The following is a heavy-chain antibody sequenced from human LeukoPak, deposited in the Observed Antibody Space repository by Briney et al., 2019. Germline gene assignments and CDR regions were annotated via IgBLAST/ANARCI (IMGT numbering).Heavy chain of an antibody. D-gene: IGHD3-3*01. CDR2: INWSGSST. V-gene: IGHV3-20*04. J-gene: IGHJ4*02. CDR1: GFTFDDYG. CDR3: ARSGSIRFLEYFEF. Sequence: GGSLRVSCAASGFTFDDYGMGWVRQVPGKGLEWVSGINWSGSSTGYATSVKGRFTISRDNAKNSLFLQMNNLRAEDTAFYCCARSGSIRFLEYFEFWGQGTLVAVSS.